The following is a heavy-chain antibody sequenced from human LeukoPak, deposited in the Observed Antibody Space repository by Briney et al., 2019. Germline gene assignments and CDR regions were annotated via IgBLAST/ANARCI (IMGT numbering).Heavy chain of an antibody. CDR3: ASGCGGDCYSMYNWFDP. CDR1: GGAISSYY. CDR2: IYYSGST. D-gene: IGHD2-21*02. V-gene: IGHV4-59*01. Sequence: PSETLSLTCTVSGGAISSYYWSWIRQPPGKGLEWIGDIYYSGSTNYNPSLKSRVTISVDTSKNQFSLKLSSVTAADTAVYYCASGCGGDCYSMYNWFDPWGQGTLVTVSS. J-gene: IGHJ5*02.